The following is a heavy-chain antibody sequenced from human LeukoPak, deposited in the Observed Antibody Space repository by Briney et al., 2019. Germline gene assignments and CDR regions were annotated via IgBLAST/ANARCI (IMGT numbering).Heavy chain of an antibody. D-gene: IGHD3-3*01. CDR3: ARVGYYDFWSGYYTGEKDFDY. CDR1: GYTFTSYG. Sequence: ASVKVSCKASGYTFTSYGISWVRQAPGQGLEWMGWISAYNGNTNYAQKLQGRVTMTTDTSTSTAYMELRSLRSDDTAVYYCARVGYYDFWSGYYTGEKDFDYWGQGTLVTVSS. CDR2: ISAYNGNT. V-gene: IGHV1-18*01. J-gene: IGHJ4*02.